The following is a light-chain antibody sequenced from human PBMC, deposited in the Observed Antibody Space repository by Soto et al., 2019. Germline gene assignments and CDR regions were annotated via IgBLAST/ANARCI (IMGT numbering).Light chain of an antibody. J-gene: IGKJ4*01. Sequence: EIVMTQSPVALSVSPGERATLSCRASQSVSANLAWYQQKPGQAPRLLIYGASARATGVPDRFSGSGSGTEFTLTISGLQSEDFAVYYCQHYNNWPLTFGGGTKVEIK. V-gene: IGKV3-15*01. CDR2: GAS. CDR1: QSVSAN. CDR3: QHYNNWPLT.